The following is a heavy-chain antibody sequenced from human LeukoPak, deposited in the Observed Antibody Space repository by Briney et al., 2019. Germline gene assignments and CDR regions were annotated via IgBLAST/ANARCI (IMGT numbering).Heavy chain of an antibody. D-gene: IGHD4-17*01. CDR2: IRSKAKNYAT. CDR3: TRPSDGDYVGFDY. V-gene: IGHV3-73*01. CDR1: GFXFSGSA. J-gene: IGHJ4*02. Sequence: PGGSLRLSCAASGFXFSGSAIHWVRQASGKGLERVGRIRSKAKNYATAYAASVKGRFTISRDDSKNTAYLQMNSLITEDTAVYFCTRPSDGDYVGFDYWGQGTLVTVSS.